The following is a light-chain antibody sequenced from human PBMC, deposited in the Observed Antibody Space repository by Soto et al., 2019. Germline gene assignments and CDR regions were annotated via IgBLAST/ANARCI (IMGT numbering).Light chain of an antibody. J-gene: IGKJ2*01. CDR1: KSVSSSY. V-gene: IGKV3-20*01. CDR3: QQYGSSPLMYT. Sequence: EIVLTQSPGTLSLSPGERATLSCRASKSVSSSYLAWYQQKPGQAPRLLIYGASSRATGIPDRFSGSGSGTDFTLTISSLEPDDFAVYYCQQYGSSPLMYTFGQGTKLEIK. CDR2: GAS.